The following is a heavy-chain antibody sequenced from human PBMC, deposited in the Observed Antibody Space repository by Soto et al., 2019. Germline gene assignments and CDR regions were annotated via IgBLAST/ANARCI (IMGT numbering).Heavy chain of an antibody. CDR1: GGAFSGYY. D-gene: IGHD4-17*01. Sequence: SETLSLTCAVYGGAFSGYYWSWIRQHPGKGLEWIGYIYYSGSTYYNPSLKSRVTISVDTSKNQFSLKLSSVTAADTAVYYCARDATVVTPHDAFDIWGQGTMVTVSS. CDR3: ARDATVVTPHDAFDI. CDR2: IYYSGST. V-gene: IGHV4-31*11. J-gene: IGHJ3*02.